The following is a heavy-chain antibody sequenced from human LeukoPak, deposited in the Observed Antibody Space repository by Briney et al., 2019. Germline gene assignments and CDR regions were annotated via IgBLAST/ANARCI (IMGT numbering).Heavy chain of an antibody. CDR3: ARDITYCSSTRCFFDS. D-gene: IGHD2-2*01. CDR2: IWYDGSNK. Sequence: GRSLRLSCAASGFTFSSYGMHWVRQAPGKGVECVAVIWYDGSNKHYADSVKGRFTISRDNSKSTLYLQMNSMRAEHTAVYYCARDITYCSSTRCFFDSWGQGALGTVSS. V-gene: IGHV3-33*01. J-gene: IGHJ4*02. CDR1: GFTFSSYG.